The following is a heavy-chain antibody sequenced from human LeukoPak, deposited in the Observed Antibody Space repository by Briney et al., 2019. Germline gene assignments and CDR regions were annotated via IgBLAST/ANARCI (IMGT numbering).Heavy chain of an antibody. CDR2: IDWDSGSI. J-gene: IGHJ4*01. CDR3: AKAVGGYYRFDY. V-gene: IGHV3-9*01. CDR1: GFTLDDYA. D-gene: IGHD3-22*01. Sequence: GRSLRLSCAASGFTLDDYAMHWVRQVPGKGLEWVSGIDWDSGSIGYADSVKGRFTISRGNAKSFLYLQMNSLGPEDTALYYCAKAVGGYYRFDYWGRGILVTVSS.